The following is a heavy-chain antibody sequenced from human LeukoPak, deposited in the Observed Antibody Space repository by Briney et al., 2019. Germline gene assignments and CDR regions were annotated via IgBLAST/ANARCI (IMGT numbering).Heavy chain of an antibody. V-gene: IGHV3-48*04. CDR1: GFTFSSYS. CDR2: ISSSSSTI. Sequence: GGSLRLSCAASGFTFSSYSMNWVRQAPGKGLEWVSYISSSSSTIYYADSVKGRFTISRDNAKNSLYLQMNSLRAEDTAVYYCARDEADTAMVTLDAFDIWGQGTMVTVSS. CDR3: ARDEADTAMVTLDAFDI. D-gene: IGHD5-18*01. J-gene: IGHJ3*02.